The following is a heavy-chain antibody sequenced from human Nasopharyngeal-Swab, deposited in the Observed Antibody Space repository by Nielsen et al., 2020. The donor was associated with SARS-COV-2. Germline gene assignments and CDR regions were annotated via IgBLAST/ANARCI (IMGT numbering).Heavy chain of an antibody. D-gene: IGHD6-19*01. Sequence: ASVKVSCKASGYTFTGYYMHWVRQAPGQGLEWMGRINPNSGGTNYAQKFQGRVTMTRDTSISTAYMELSRLRSDDTAVYYCARAGRSSGWYRGDVDAFDIWGQGTMVTVSS. V-gene: IGHV1-2*06. CDR3: ARAGRSSGWYRGDVDAFDI. CDR1: GYTFTGYY. CDR2: INPNSGGT. J-gene: IGHJ3*02.